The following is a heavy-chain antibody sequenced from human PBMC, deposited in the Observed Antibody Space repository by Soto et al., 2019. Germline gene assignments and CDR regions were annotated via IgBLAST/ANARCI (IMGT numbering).Heavy chain of an antibody. J-gene: IGHJ6*02. CDR1: RFRFSDYG. Sequence: GGSLRLSCAASRFRFSDYGMHWVRQAPGKGLEWVSLISYDGSNKYYADSVKGRFTISRDNSENTLYLQLNSLRPEDTAVYYCARSPITIFGVLNPQSGMDVWCQAITVTVS. CDR3: ARSPITIFGVLNPQSGMDV. D-gene: IGHD3-3*01. CDR2: ISYDGSNK. V-gene: IGHV3-30*03.